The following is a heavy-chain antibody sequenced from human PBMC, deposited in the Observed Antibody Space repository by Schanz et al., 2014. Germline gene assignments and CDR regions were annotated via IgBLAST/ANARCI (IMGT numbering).Heavy chain of an antibody. V-gene: IGHV3-74*01. J-gene: IGHJ4*02. D-gene: IGHD6-19*01. Sequence: EVQLLESGGGLVQPGGSLRLSCAASGFTFSSHWMHWVRQDPGKGLVWVARINSVGSNTDYADSVTGRFTISRDNAENTLYLEVNSLRPEDTALYYCARDNSHWLVDYWGQGTLVTVSS. CDR1: GFTFSSHW. CDR3: ARDNSHWLVDY. CDR2: INSVGSNT.